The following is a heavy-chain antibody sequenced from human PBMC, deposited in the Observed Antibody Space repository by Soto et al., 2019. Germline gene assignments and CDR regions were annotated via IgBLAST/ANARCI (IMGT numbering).Heavy chain of an antibody. CDR2: FIPIFGTT. Sequence: QLVQSGAEVKKPGSSVKVSCKASGGTFNRQAFSWVRQAPGQGLEWMGGFIPIFGTTDYSQKFQGRVTITAYEATSPAYMELSSLTSDDTAVFYCARVDSSMFEGREWFDPWGQGTLVTVSS. D-gene: IGHD3-10*02. J-gene: IGHJ5*02. V-gene: IGHV1-69*12. CDR3: ARVDSSMFEGREWFDP. CDR1: GGTFNRQA.